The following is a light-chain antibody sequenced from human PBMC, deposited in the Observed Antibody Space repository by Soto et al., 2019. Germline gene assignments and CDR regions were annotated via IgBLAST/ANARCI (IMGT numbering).Light chain of an antibody. CDR1: QDIRGA. Sequence: AIQLTQSPSCLSASVGDRVTITCRASQDIRGALAWYQQKPGKAPKILIYDVSTLESGVPSRFSGSSSGTDFTLTISSLQPVDFATYYCQQFNSYPITFGQGTRLEIK. CDR2: DVS. V-gene: IGKV1-13*02. CDR3: QQFNSYPIT. J-gene: IGKJ5*01.